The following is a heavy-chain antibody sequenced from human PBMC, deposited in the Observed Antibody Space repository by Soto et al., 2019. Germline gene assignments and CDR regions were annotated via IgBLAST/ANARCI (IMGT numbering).Heavy chain of an antibody. Sequence: ASVKVSCKASGYTFTSYAMHWVRQAPGQRLEWMGWINAGNGNTKYSQKFQGRVTITRDTSASTAYMELSSLRSEDTAVYYCARDAPTVTTDYFDYWGQGTLVTVSS. CDR1: GYTFTSYA. CDR3: ARDAPTVTTDYFDY. J-gene: IGHJ4*02. V-gene: IGHV1-3*01. D-gene: IGHD4-17*01. CDR2: INAGNGNT.